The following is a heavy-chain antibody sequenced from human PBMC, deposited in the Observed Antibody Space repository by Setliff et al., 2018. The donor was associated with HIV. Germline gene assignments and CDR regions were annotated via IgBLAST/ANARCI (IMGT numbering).Heavy chain of an antibody. D-gene: IGHD3-22*01. CDR1: GFTFGSYA. CDR3: AREVVGYYYDSSGSFDY. CDR2: ISYDGSNK. V-gene: IGHV3-30*04. J-gene: IGHJ4*02. Sequence: HPGGSLRLSCAASGFTFGSYAMHWVRQAPGTGLEWVAVISYDGSNKYYADSVKGRFTISRDNSKNTLYLQMNSLRAEDTAVYYCAREVVGYYYDSSGSFDYWGQGTLVTVSS.